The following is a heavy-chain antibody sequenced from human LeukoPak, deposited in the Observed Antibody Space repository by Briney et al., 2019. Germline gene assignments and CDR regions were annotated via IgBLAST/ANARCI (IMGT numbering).Heavy chain of an antibody. CDR1: GFTFSSYA. J-gene: IGHJ6*03. CDR3: ARDAAQWLAHYYYYYYMDV. CDR2: ISYDGSNK. D-gene: IGHD6-19*01. Sequence: PGGSLRLSCAAPGFTFSSYAMHWVRQAPGKGLEWVAVISYDGSNKYYADSVKGRFTISRDNSKNTLYLQMNSLRAEDTAVYYCARDAAQWLAHYYYYYYMDVWGKGTTVTVSS. V-gene: IGHV3-30*01.